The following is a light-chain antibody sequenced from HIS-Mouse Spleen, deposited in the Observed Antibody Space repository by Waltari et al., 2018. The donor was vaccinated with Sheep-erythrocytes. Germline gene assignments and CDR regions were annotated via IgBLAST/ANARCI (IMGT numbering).Light chain of an antibody. J-gene: IGLJ1*01. CDR2: DVS. CDR1: SSDVGGYNY. V-gene: IGLV2-11*01. CDR3: CSYAGSYNHV. Sequence: QSALTQPRPLSGSPGQSVTISCTGTSSDVGGYNYLSWYQQHPGKAPKLMIYDVSKRPSGVPDRFSGSKSGNTASLTISGLQAEDEADYYCCSYAGSYNHVFATGTKVTVL.